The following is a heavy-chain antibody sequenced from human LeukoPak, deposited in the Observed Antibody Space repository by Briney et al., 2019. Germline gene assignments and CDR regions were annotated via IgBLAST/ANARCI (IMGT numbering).Heavy chain of an antibody. CDR2: IYHSGCT. V-gene: IGHV4-38-2*02. Sequence: SETRSLTCTLSAYSISSGYYWGWMRQPPGKGLEWIGSIYHSGCTYHNTSLKNRLTISVDTSKNQFSLKLSSVTAAGPAVYYCAGGRGVVVVPAAPRTFLGMWGKESPVTVSS. D-gene: IGHD2-2*01. CDR1: AYSISSGYY. J-gene: IGHJ6*01. CDR3: AGGRGVVVVPAAPRTFLGM.